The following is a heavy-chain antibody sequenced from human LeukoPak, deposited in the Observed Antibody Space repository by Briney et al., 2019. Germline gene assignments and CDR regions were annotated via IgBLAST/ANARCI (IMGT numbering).Heavy chain of an antibody. D-gene: IGHD4-17*01. CDR2: IIPILAIA. CDR3: ARNKGVYGDYKYYYGMDV. CDR1: GGTFSSYA. V-gene: IGHV1-69*04. Sequence: SVKVSCTASGGTFSSYAINWVRQAPGQGLEWMGGIIPILAIANYAQNFQGRVTLTADKSTSTVYMELRSLMSEDTAVYYCARNKGVYGDYKYYYGMDVWGQGTTVTVSS. J-gene: IGHJ6*02.